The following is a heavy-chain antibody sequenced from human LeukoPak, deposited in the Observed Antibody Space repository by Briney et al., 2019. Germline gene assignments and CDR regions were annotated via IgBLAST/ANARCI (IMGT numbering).Heavy chain of an antibody. Sequence: GDSLKISCRGSGDRFTNYWIAWVRQTPGKGLEWMGIIYPGDSDTRYSPSFQGQVTISADRATSTAYLQWTSLKASDTAMYYCARRPLRSQNWFSPWGQGTLVTVSS. CDR1: GDRFTNYW. V-gene: IGHV5-51*01. D-gene: IGHD3-10*01. J-gene: IGHJ5*02. CDR3: ARRPLRSQNWFSP. CDR2: IYPGDSDT.